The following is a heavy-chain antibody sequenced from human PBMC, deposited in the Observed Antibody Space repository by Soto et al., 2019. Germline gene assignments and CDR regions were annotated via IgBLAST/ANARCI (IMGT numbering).Heavy chain of an antibody. V-gene: IGHV3-21*01. CDR1: GFSFSDYR. CDR3: ARDAEFGRNYYFGMDV. D-gene: IGHD3-10*01. CDR2: ISKSGTHI. Sequence: EVQLVESGGGLVKPGGSLRLSCAASGFSFSDYRMTWVRQAPGKGLEWVSSISKSGTHIYYADSLRGRFTISRDNAQKSLELQMDSLRVEDTGVYFCARDAEFGRNYYFGMDVWGQGTTVTVSS. J-gene: IGHJ6*02.